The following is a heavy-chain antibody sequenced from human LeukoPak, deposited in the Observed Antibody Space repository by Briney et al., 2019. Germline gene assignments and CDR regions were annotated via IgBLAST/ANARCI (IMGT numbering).Heavy chain of an antibody. CDR3: ARGGRGSSWYGTGYYFDY. CDR1: GYTFTRYY. Sequence: GASVKVSCKASGYTFTRYYMHWVRQAPGQGLEWMGIINPSGGSTSYAQKFQGRVTMTRDTSTSTVYMELSSLRSEDTAVYYCARGGRGSSWYGTGYYFDYWGQGTLVTVSS. V-gene: IGHV1-46*01. D-gene: IGHD6-13*01. CDR2: INPSGGST. J-gene: IGHJ4*02.